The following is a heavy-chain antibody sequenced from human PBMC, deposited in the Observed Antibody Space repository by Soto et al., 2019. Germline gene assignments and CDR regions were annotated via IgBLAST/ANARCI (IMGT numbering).Heavy chain of an antibody. V-gene: IGHV4-59*01. CDR2: VYNSGST. Sequence: PSETLSLTCIVAGGSISSNYWTWIGQPPGKGLEWIGYVYNSGSTNYNPSLKSRVTISEDTSKSQFSLNVNSMTAADTAVYYCARYRREAVAGYTLDNWGQGILVTVSS. D-gene: IGHD6-13*01. J-gene: IGHJ4*02. CDR3: ARYRREAVAGYTLDN. CDR1: GGSISSNY.